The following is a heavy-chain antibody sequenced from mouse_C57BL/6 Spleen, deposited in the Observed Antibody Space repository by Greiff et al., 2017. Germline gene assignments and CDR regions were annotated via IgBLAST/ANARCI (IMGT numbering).Heavy chain of an antibody. CDR3: ARSRDFVFDY. CDR2: IYPGSGNT. CDR1: GYTFTDYY. Sequence: VQLQQSGAELVRPGASVKLSCKASGYTFTDYYINWVKQRPGQGLEWIARIYPGSGNTYYNEKFKGKATLTAEKSSSTAYMQLSSLTSEDSAVYFCARSRDFVFDYWGQGTTLTVSS. D-gene: IGHD3-3*01. J-gene: IGHJ2*01. V-gene: IGHV1-76*01.